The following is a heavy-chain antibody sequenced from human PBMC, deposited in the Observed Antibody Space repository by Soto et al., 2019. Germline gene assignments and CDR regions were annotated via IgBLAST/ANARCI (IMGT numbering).Heavy chain of an antibody. CDR3: ARYRGAAAGTRYYYGMDV. CDR2: IWYDGTNK. V-gene: IGHV3-33*01. D-gene: IGHD6-13*01. J-gene: IGHJ6*02. Sequence: QVQLVESGGGVVQPGRSLRLSCAASGFTFSSYGMHWVRQAPGKGLEWVAVIWYDGTNKYYADSVKGRFTISRDNSKNTLYLQMNSLRAEDTALYYCARYRGAAAGTRYYYGMDVWGQGTTVTVSS. CDR1: GFTFSSYG.